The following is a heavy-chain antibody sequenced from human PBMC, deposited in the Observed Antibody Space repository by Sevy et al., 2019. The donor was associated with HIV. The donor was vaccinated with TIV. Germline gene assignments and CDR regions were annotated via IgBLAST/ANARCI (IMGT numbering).Heavy chain of an antibody. D-gene: IGHD1-26*01. CDR1: GFSFNTYA. V-gene: IGHV3-23*01. J-gene: IGHJ4*02. CDR3: ATDVGPIMFDY. CDR2: ISNSGTNT. Sequence: GGSLRLSCLVSGFSFNTYAMSWVRQAPGRGLEWVSTISNSGTNTHYADSVKGRFTISRDNSKNTLYLEMNSLRAEDTAIYYCATDVGPIMFDYWGQRTLVTVSS.